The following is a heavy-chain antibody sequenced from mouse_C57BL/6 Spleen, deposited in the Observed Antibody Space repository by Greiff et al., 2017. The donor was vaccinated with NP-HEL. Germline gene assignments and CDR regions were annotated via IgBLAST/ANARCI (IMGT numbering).Heavy chain of an antibody. V-gene: IGHV1-61*01. CDR2: IYPSDSET. D-gene: IGHD1-1*01. Sequence: QVQLQQPGAELVRPGSSVKLSCKASGYTFTSYWMDWVKQRPGQGLEWIGNIYPSDSETHYNQKFKDKATLTVDKSSSTAYMQLSSLTSEDSAVYYCASSYGPFDVWGTGTTVTVPS. J-gene: IGHJ1*03. CDR3: ASSYGPFDV. CDR1: GYTFTSYW.